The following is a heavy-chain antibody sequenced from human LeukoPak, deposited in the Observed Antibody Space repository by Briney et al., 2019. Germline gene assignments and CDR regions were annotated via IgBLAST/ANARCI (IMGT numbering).Heavy chain of an antibody. D-gene: IGHD3-16*01. CDR1: GFTLSRYW. J-gene: IGHJ4*02. Sequence: GGSLRLSCVASGFTLSRYWMHWVRQVPGKGLEWVSRINEDASTITYADSVKGRFTISRDNAKNTLYLQMNSLRAEGTAAYFCVGDLILVWTPGDDFDHWGQGTLVTVSS. V-gene: IGHV3-74*03. CDR3: VGDLILVWTPGDDFDH. CDR2: INEDASTI.